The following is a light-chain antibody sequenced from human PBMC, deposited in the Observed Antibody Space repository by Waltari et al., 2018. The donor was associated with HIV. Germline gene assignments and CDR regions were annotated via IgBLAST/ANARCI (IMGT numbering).Light chain of an antibody. V-gene: IGLV2-8*01. CDR1: SSDVGAYNY. CDR2: EVS. CDR3: LSYTGGNRVI. J-gene: IGLJ2*01. Sequence: QSALTQPPSASGSPGQSVTLTCTGTSSDVGAYNYVSWYQQHPGKAPKLLISEVSKRPSGFPDRFSGSNSGNTASLTVSGLQAEDEADYYCLSYTGGNRVIFGGGTKLTVL.